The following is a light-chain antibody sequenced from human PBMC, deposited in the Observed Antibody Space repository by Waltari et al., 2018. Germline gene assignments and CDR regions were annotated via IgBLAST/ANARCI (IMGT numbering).Light chain of an antibody. J-gene: IGLJ3*02. V-gene: IGLV2-23*02. CDR1: SSDVGSYNI. CDR2: EVN. CDR3: CSYAGTTTWV. Sequence: QSALTQPASVSGSPGQSITISCTGTSSDVGSYNIVSWYQHHPGRAPKVMIYEVNKRPSGVSHRFYASKSGNTASLTISGLQAEDEADYYCCSYAGTTTWVFGGGTKLTVL.